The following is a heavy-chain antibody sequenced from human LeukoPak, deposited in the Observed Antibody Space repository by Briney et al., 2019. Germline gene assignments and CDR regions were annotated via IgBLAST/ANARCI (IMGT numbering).Heavy chain of an antibody. CDR1: GYTFTGYY. CDR3: ATQLAYCGGDCYTRGGNWFDP. Sequence: ASVKVSCKGSGYTFTGYYMHWVRQAPGQGLEWMGWINPNSGGTNYAQKFQGRVTMTEGTSTDTAYMELSSLRSEDTAVYYCATQLAYCGGDCYTRGGNWFDPWGQGTLVTVSS. V-gene: IGHV1-2*02. CDR2: INPNSGGT. J-gene: IGHJ5*02. D-gene: IGHD2-21*02.